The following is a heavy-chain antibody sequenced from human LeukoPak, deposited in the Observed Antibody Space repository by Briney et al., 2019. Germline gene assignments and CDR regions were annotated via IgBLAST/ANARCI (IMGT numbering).Heavy chain of an antibody. Sequence: GESQKISCKASEYRLTSYWVAWVRQMPGKGLEWMGIIHPSDSATAYSPALQGRVTFSVDKSINTAYLQRTNLKTSDAAIYYCAIPVGETLHYWGQGTLVAVSS. D-gene: IGHD1-26*01. V-gene: IGHV5-51*01. CDR3: AIPVGETLHY. CDR2: IHPSDSAT. J-gene: IGHJ4*02. CDR1: EYRLTSYW.